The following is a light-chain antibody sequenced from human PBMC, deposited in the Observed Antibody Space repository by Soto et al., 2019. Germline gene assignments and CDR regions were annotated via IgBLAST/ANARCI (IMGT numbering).Light chain of an antibody. CDR2: GAS. CDR1: QSVSSN. V-gene: IGKV3-20*01. Sequence: IVMTHSPATLSVSPGERATLSCRASQSVSSNLAWYQQKPGQAPRLLIYGASSRATGIPDRFSGSGSGTDFTLTISRLEPEDFAVYYCQQYGSSINFGQGTRLEIK. CDR3: QQYGSSIN. J-gene: IGKJ5*01.